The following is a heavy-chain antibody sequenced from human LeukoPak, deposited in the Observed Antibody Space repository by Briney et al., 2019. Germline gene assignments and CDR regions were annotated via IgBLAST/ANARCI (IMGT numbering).Heavy chain of an antibody. D-gene: IGHD5-18*01. Sequence: SETLSLTCTVSGGSISSYYWSWIRQPPGKGLEWIGYIYYSGSTNYNPSLKSRVTISVDTSKSQFSLKLSSVTAADTAVYYCARDGYTYGSLDYWGQGTLVTVSS. CDR3: ARDGYTYGSLDY. CDR2: IYYSGST. J-gene: IGHJ4*02. V-gene: IGHV4-59*08. CDR1: GGSISSYY.